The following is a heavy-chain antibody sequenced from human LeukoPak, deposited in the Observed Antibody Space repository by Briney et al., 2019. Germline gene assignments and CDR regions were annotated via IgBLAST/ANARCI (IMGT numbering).Heavy chain of an antibody. V-gene: IGHV3-23*01. Sequence: GGSLRLSCAASGFTSSSYASSWVRQVPGKGLEWVSYISGSGGSTYYADSVNGRFTISRDNSKNTVYLQMNSLRAEDTAVYYCAREGVNYYDSSGYYAVSWGQGTLVTVSS. CDR2: ISGSGGST. CDR3: AREGVNYYDSSGYYAVS. J-gene: IGHJ5*02. D-gene: IGHD3-22*01. CDR1: GFTSSSYA.